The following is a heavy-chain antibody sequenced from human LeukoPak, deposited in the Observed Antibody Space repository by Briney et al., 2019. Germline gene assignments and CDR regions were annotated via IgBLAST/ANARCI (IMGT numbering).Heavy chain of an antibody. CDR2: IKQDGSEK. V-gene: IGHV3-7*03. CDR1: GFTFGSYG. J-gene: IGHJ4*02. D-gene: IGHD2-15*01. CDR3: AKPQSHIVVVVAAITPEY. Sequence: GGSLRLSCAASGFTFGSYGMHWVRQAPGKGLEWVANIKQDGSEKYYVDSVKGRFTISRDNAKNSLYLQMNSLRAEDTAVYYCAKPQSHIVVVVAAITPEYWGQGTLVTVSS.